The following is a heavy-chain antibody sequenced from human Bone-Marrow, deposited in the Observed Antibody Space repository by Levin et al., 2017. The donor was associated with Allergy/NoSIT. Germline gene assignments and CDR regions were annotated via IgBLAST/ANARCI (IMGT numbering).Heavy chain of an antibody. CDR1: GFAFSDYY. Sequence: PGGSLRLSCAASGFAFSDYYMTWIRQAPGKGLEWVSYISATTRTIYYADSVKGRFTIARDNAKSSLYLQMNTLRAEDTAVYYCARDLDSSSGNDAFDIWGQGTMVTVS. J-gene: IGHJ3*02. D-gene: IGHD1-14*01. CDR3: ARDLDSSSGNDAFDI. CDR2: ISATTRTI. V-gene: IGHV3-11*01.